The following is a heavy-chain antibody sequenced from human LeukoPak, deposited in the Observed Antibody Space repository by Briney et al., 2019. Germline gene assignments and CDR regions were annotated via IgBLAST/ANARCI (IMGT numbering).Heavy chain of an antibody. CDR2: INWSGGSS. CDR1: GFTFDDYG. J-gene: IGHJ4*02. D-gene: IGHD1-26*01. V-gene: IGHV3-20*04. CDR3: ARDLGYYRADY. Sequence: GGSLRLSCAASGFTFDDYGMSWVRQVPGKGLEWICSINWSGGSSGFADSVKGRFTISRDNAKNSLYLQMNSLRAEDTAVYYCARDLGYYRADYWGQGTLVTVSS.